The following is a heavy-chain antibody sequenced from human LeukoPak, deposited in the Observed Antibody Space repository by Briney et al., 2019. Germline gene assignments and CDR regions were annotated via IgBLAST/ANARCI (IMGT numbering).Heavy chain of an antibody. CDR2: INGDGSDT. V-gene: IGHV3-74*01. J-gene: IGHJ5*02. CDR1: GFTFSSYW. Sequence: GGSLRLSCAAFGFTFSSYWMHWVRQVPGKGLLYVSRINGDGSDTAYADSVKGRFTISRDNAKNTLYLQMNSLRAEDTAVYYCARGGGSKGINWFDPWGQGTLVTVSS. D-gene: IGHD5-24*01. CDR3: ARGGGSKGINWFDP.